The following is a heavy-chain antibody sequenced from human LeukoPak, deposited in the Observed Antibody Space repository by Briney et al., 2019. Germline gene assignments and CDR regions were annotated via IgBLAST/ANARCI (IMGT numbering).Heavy chain of an antibody. CDR2: ISSSSSYI. CDR3: ASTTGMTTGY. Sequence: PGGSLRLSCAASGFTFSSYAMHWVRQAPGKGLEWVSSISSSSSYIYYADSVKGRFTISRDNAKNSLYLQMNSLRAEDTAVYYCASTTGMTTGYWGQGTLVTVSS. V-gene: IGHV3-21*01. J-gene: IGHJ4*02. CDR1: GFTFSSYA. D-gene: IGHD4-17*01.